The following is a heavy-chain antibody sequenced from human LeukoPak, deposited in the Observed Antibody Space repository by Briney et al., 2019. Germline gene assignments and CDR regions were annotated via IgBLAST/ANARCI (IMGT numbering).Heavy chain of an antibody. D-gene: IGHD3-3*01. Sequence: SETLSLTCTVSGGSISSSSYYWGWIRQPPGKGLEWIGSISYSGSTYYNPSLKSRVTISVDTSKNQFSLKLSSVTAADTAVYYCARLAIRQSIRGTHFDYWGQGTLVTVSS. J-gene: IGHJ4*02. V-gene: IGHV4-39*01. CDR1: GGSISSSSYY. CDR3: ARLAIRQSIRGTHFDY. CDR2: ISYSGST.